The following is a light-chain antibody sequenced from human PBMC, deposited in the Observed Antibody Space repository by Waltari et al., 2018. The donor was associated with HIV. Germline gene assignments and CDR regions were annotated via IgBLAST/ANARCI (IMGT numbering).Light chain of an antibody. V-gene: IGLV2-11*01. CDR1: SSAVGGSAY. Sequence: QSALTQPRSVSGSPGQSVTVSCTGTSSAVGGSAYVSWYQQHPGKAPKLMIYDVNKRPSGVPDRFSGSKSGNTASLTISGLQAEDEADYYCCSYAGITRVFGGGTKLTVL. CDR3: CSYAGITRV. J-gene: IGLJ2*01. CDR2: DVN.